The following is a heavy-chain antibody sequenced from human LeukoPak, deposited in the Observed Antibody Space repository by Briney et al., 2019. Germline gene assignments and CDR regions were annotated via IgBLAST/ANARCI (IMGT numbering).Heavy chain of an antibody. CDR1: GGSISSGSYY. CDR2: IYTSGST. V-gene: IGHV4-61*02. D-gene: IGHD4-17*01. J-gene: IGHJ6*02. CDR3: ARAFYGDADKSEKRVGYYYYGMDV. Sequence: PSETLSLTCTVSGGSISSGSYYWSWIRQPAGKGLEWIGLIYTSGSTNYNPSLKSRVTISVDKSKNQFSLKLSSVTAADTAVYYCARAFYGDADKSEKRVGYYYYGMDVWGQGATVTVSS.